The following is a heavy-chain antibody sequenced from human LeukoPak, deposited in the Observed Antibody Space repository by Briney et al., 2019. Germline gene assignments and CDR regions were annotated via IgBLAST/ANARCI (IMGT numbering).Heavy chain of an antibody. J-gene: IGHJ5*02. D-gene: IGHD3-16*02. CDR2: ISGSGGST. CDR3: AKTPSLWWFDP. CDR1: GFTFNTYA. Sequence: GGSLRLSCAASGFTFNTYAISWVRQAPGKGRGWVSSISGSGGSTYYADSVKGRFTISRDNSNNTLYLQINSLRAEDTAVYYCAKTPSLWWFDPWGQGTLVTVSS. V-gene: IGHV3-23*01.